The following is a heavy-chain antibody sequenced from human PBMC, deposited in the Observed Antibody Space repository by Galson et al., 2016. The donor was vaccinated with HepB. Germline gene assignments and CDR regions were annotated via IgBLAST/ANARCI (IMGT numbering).Heavy chain of an antibody. D-gene: IGHD3-16*01. CDR3: AKVGLEMAAPID. J-gene: IGHJ1*01. V-gene: IGHV3-30*04. Sequence: SLRLSCAASGFDFSGYAMHWVRQAPDKGLEWVALISYDGSSKYYADSVKGRFTVSRDNSKNTVYLQINSLRAEDTAVYYCAKVGLEMAAPIDWGQGTLVTVSS. CDR1: GFDFSGYA. CDR2: ISYDGSSK.